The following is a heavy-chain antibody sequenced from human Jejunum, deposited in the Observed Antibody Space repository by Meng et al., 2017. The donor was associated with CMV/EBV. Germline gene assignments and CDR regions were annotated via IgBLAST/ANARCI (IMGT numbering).Heavy chain of an antibody. CDR1: GFTFRDYS. CDR2: IKRDGSER. D-gene: IGHD3-9*01. Sequence: CAASGFTFRDYSMNWVRQAPGRGLEWVAKIKRDGSERYYVDSVKGRFTISRDNTKNSLYLQMNSLRAEDTAVYYCVRLNTLTPFDYWGQGTLITVSS. CDR3: VRLNTLTPFDY. V-gene: IGHV3-7*01. J-gene: IGHJ4*02.